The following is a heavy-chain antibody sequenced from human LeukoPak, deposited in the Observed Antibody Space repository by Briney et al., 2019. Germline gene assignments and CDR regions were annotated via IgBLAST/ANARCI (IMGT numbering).Heavy chain of an antibody. CDR2: INHSGST. D-gene: IGHD3-22*01. V-gene: IGHV4-34*01. Sequence: PSETLSLTCAVYGGSFSGYYWSWIRQPPGKGLEWIGEINHSGSTNYNPSLKSRVTISVDTSKNQFSLKLSSVTAADTAVYYCARDVMIVVTRRTYGMDVWGQGTTVTVSS. CDR1: GGSFSGYY. J-gene: IGHJ6*02. CDR3: ARDVMIVVTRRTYGMDV.